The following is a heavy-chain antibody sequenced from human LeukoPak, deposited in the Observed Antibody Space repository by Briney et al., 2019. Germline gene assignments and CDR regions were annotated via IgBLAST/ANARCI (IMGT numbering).Heavy chain of an antibody. V-gene: IGHV3-48*03. CDR2: ISSSGSTI. CDR1: GFIFNIYE. J-gene: IGHJ4*02. Sequence: GSLRLSCAASGFIFNIYEMNWGRQAPGKGLEWVSYISSSGSTIYYADSVEGRFTISRDNAKNSLYLQMNSLRTEDTAVYYCARGAAGRQIAAAGYWGQGTLVTVSS. D-gene: IGHD6-13*01. CDR3: ARGAAGRQIAAAGY.